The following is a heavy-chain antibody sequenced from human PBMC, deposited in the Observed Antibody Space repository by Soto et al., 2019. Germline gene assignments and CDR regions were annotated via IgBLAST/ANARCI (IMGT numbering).Heavy chain of an antibody. CDR1: GFTFSNDC. D-gene: IGHD2-2*01. CDR3: ARAQRTRANDSFDV. J-gene: IGHJ3*01. CDR2: IKEDGSEK. Sequence: DVQLAESGGGLVQNGGSLRLSYVVSGFTFSNDCMSWVLQAPGKGLEWVANIKEDGSEKSYLDSVKGRFIISSANGENSLYRQMTCLRAEDMSVYYCARAQRTRANDSFDVWGKGTMVTVSS. V-gene: IGHV3-7*01.